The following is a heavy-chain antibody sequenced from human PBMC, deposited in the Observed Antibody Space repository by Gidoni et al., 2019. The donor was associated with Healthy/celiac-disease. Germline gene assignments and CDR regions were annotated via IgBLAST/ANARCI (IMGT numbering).Heavy chain of an antibody. Sequence: QVQLQESGPGLVKPSQTLSLTCTVSGGSISSGGYYWSWIRQHPGKGLEWIGYIYYSGSTYYNPSLKSLVTISVDTSKNQFSLKLSSVTAADTAVYYCARGIGHYYDSSGHNWFDPWGQGTLVTVSS. D-gene: IGHD3-22*01. V-gene: IGHV4-31*01. J-gene: IGHJ5*02. CDR2: IYYSGST. CDR1: GGSISSGGYY. CDR3: ARGIGHYYDSSGHNWFDP.